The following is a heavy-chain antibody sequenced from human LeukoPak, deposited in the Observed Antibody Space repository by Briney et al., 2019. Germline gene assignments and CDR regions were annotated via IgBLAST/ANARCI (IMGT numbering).Heavy chain of an antibody. D-gene: IGHD4-17*01. Sequence: GGSLRLSCAASGFTLRSYTMNWVRQAPGKGLEWVAVISYDGSNKYYADSVKGRFTISRDNSKNTLYLQMNSLRAEDTAVYYCASDYDFDYWGQGTLVTVSS. CDR3: ASDYDFDY. J-gene: IGHJ4*02. CDR1: GFTLRSYT. V-gene: IGHV3-30*03. CDR2: ISYDGSNK.